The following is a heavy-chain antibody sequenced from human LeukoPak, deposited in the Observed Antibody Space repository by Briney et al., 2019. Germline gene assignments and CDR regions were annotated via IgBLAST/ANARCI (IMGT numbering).Heavy chain of an antibody. CDR1: GGSISSSSYY. J-gene: IGHJ4*02. CDR2: IYYSGST. V-gene: IGHV4-39*01. CDR3: ASRLSQKVGATVLDY. Sequence: SETLSLTCTVSGGSISSSSYYWGWIRQPPGKGLEWIGSIYYSGSTYYNPSLKSRVTISVDTSKNQFSLKLSSVTAADTAVYYCASRLSQKVGATVLDYWGQGTLVTVSS. D-gene: IGHD1-26*01.